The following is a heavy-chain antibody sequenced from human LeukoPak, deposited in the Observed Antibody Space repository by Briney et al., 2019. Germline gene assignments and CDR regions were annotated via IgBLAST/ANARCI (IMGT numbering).Heavy chain of an antibody. J-gene: IGHJ4*02. D-gene: IGHD1-26*01. CDR3: ARGSYSGSYFDY. Sequence: PSETLSLTCTVSGGSISSSSYYWSWIRQHPGKGLEWIGYIYYSGSTYYNPSLKSRVTISVDTSKNQFSLKLSSVTAADTAVYYCARGSYSGSYFDYWGQGTLVTVSS. V-gene: IGHV4-31*03. CDR2: IYYSGST. CDR1: GGSISSSSYY.